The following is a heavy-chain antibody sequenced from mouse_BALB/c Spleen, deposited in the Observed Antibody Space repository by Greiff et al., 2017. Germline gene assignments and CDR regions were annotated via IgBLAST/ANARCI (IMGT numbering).Heavy chain of an antibody. CDR3: APDGYLYYYAMDY. CDR2: IDPANGNT. Sequence: EVQLRQSGAELVKPGASVKLSCTASGFNIKDTYMHWVKQRPEQGLEWIGRIDPANGNTKYDPKFQGKATITADTSSNTAYLQLSSLTSEDTAVYYCAPDGYLYYYAMDYWGQGTSVTVSS. CDR1: GFNIKDTY. D-gene: IGHD2-3*01. J-gene: IGHJ4*01. V-gene: IGHV14-3*02.